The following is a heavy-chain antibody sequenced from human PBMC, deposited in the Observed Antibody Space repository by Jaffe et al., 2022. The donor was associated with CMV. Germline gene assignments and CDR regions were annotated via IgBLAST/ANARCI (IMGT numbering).Heavy chain of an antibody. J-gene: IGHJ6*02. V-gene: IGHV1-46*01. D-gene: IGHD6-6*01. CDR2: INPSGGST. CDR1: GYTFTSYY. CDR3: AREGIAARDYYYYGMDV. Sequence: QVQLVQSGAEVKKPGASVKVSCKASGYTFTSYYMHWVRQAPGQGLEWMGIINPSGGSTSYAQKFQGRVTMTRDTSTSTVYMELSSLRSEDTAVYYCAREGIAARDYYYYGMDVWGQGTTVTVSS.